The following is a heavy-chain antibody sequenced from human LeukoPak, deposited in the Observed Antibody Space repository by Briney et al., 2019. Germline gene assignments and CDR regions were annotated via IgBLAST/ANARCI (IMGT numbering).Heavy chain of an antibody. V-gene: IGHV1-2*02. CDR3: ARDSIAAPGLSFDH. J-gene: IGHJ4*02. D-gene: IGHD6-13*01. CDR1: GYIFTDYY. CDR2: INLSNGDT. Sequence: GASVKVSCKASGYIFTDYYMHWMRPAPGQGLEWMGWINLSNGDTNFAPNFQGRVTMTRDTSTSTAYMQLSRLRSDDTAVFYCARDSIAAPGLSFDHWGQGTLVTVSS.